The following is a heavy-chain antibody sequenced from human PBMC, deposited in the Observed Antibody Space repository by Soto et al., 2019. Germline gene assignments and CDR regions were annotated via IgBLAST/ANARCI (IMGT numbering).Heavy chain of an antibody. CDR3: ARAGNSYDYYYYMDV. CDR1: GGSISSSSYY. CDR2: IYYSGST. D-gene: IGHD3-16*01. Sequence: PSETLSLTCTVSGGSISSSSYYWGWIRQPPGKGLEWIGSIYYSGSTYYNPSLKSRVTISVDTSKNQFSLKLSSVTAADTAVYYCARAGNSYDYYYYMDVWGKGTTVTVSS. V-gene: IGHV4-39*01. J-gene: IGHJ6*03.